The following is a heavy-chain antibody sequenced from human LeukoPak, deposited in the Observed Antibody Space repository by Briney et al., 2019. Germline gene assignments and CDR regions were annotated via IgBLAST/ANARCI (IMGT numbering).Heavy chain of an antibody. Sequence: GESLKISCKGSGYSFTSYWIGWVRQMPGKGLEWMGIIYPGDSDTRYSPSFQGQVTISADKSISTAYLQWSSLKASDTAMYYCARPCSSTSCYDAFDIWGLGTMVTVSS. J-gene: IGHJ3*02. CDR1: GYSFTSYW. V-gene: IGHV5-51*01. D-gene: IGHD2-2*01. CDR3: ARPCSSTSCYDAFDI. CDR2: IYPGDSDT.